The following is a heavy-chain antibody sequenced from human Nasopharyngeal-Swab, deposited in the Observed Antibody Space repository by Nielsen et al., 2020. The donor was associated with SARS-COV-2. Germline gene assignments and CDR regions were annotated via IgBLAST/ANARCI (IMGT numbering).Heavy chain of an antibody. D-gene: IGHD6-13*01. V-gene: IGHV4-59*01. CDR3: ARAGGASGTAWFDP. CDR1: GGSISGFY. Sequence: SETLSLTCTVSGGSISGFYWSWIRQPPGMGLEWIGNIFHIGTTNYNPSLKSRVNISVDKSNNQVSLTLGSVTVADTAIYYCARAGGASGTAWFDPWGQGAQVIVSS. CDR2: IFHIGTT. J-gene: IGHJ5*02.